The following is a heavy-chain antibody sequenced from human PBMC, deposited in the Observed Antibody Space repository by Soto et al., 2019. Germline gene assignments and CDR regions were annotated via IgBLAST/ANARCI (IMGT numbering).Heavy chain of an antibody. J-gene: IGHJ6*02. V-gene: IGHV4-59*01. CDR2: IYYSGST. D-gene: IGHD6-13*01. CDR3: ARDFGIAAAGSHPHYYYYGMDV. CDR1: GGSISSYY. Sequence: KLPETLSLTCTVSGGSISSYYWSWIRQPPGKGLEWIGYIYYSGSTNYNPSLKSRVTISVDTSKNQFSLKLSSVTAADTAVYYCARDFGIAAAGSHPHYYYYGMDVWGQGTTVTVSS.